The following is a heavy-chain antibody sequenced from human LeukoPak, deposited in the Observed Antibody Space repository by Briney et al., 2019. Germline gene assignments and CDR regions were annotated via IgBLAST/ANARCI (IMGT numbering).Heavy chain of an antibody. V-gene: IGHV3-30-3*02. CDR2: ISYDGSNK. D-gene: IGHD2-2*01. Sequence: GGSLRLSCAASGFTFSGYAMNWVRQAPGKGLEWVAVISYDGSNKYYADSVKGRFTISRDNSKNTLYLQMNSLRVEDTAVYYCAKDRGPILVIAAAPHYWGQGTLVTVSS. CDR1: GFTFSGYA. CDR3: AKDRGPILVIAAAPHY. J-gene: IGHJ4*02.